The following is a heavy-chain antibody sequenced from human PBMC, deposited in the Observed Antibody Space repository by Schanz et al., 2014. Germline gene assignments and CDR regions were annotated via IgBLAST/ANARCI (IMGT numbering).Heavy chain of an antibody. Sequence: EVQLVESGGGLIQPGGSLRLSRAVSGFTVNTNYMSWVRQAPGKGLEWISSMYINSGSTQYADSVKGRFIISRDSSKKTLFLQMNSLRAEDTAVYFCARDGGRDGYNLAFDVWGQGTLVTVSS. CDR2: MYINSGST. D-gene: IGHD5-12*01. CDR3: ARDGGRDGYNLAFDV. J-gene: IGHJ3*01. V-gene: IGHV3-53*01. CDR1: GFTVNTNY.